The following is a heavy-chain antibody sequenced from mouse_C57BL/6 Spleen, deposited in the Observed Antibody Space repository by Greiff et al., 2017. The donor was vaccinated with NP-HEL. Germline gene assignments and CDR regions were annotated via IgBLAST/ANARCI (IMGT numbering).Heavy chain of an antibody. V-gene: IGHV5-6*01. CDR1: GFTFRSYG. CDR2: LSSGGSYP. D-gene: IGHD2-4*01. Sequence: EVQLQESGGDLVKPGGSLKLSCAASGFTFRSYGMSLVRQTPDKSLEWVATLSSGGSYPYYLDSVKGRFTISRDNAKTNLYLQRSSLKSEDTAMYYCASPYDYDWFAYWGQGTLVTVSA. CDR3: ASPYDYDWFAY. J-gene: IGHJ3*01.